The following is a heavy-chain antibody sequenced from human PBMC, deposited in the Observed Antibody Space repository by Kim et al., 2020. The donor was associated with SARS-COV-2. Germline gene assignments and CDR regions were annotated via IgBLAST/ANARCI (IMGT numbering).Heavy chain of an antibody. CDR3: ARDGYGSGSHYYYYGMDV. CDR1: GYTFTSYY. D-gene: IGHD3-10*01. CDR2: INPSGGST. V-gene: IGHV1-46*01. Sequence: ASVKVSCKASGYTFTSYYMHWVRQAPGQGLEWMGIINPSGGSTSYAQKFQGRVTMTRDTSTSTVYMELSSLRSEDTAVYYCARDGYGSGSHYYYYGMDVWGQGTTVTASS. J-gene: IGHJ6*02.